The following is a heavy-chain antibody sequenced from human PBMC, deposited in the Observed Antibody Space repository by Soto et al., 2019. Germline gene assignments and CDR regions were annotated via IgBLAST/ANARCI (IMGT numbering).Heavy chain of an antibody. CDR2: ISGSGGST. V-gene: IGHV3-23*01. CDR3: AKEDMERDYVDY. CDR1: GFTFSSYA. D-gene: IGHD3-3*01. J-gene: IGHJ4*02. Sequence: EVQLLESGGGLVQPGGSLRLSCAASGFTFSSYAMSWVRQAPGKGLEWVSAISGSGGSTSYADSVKGRFTISRDNSTKTLYLQMNSLRAEDTGVDYCAKEDMERDYVDYWGTGTLVTFSS.